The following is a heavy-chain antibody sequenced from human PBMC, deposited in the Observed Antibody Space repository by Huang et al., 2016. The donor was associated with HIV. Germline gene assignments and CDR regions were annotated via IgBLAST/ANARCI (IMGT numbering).Heavy chain of an antibody. CDR3: LPAGHVSHYYYMDV. CDR1: GFSFTSYD. J-gene: IGHJ6*03. Sequence: QGQLVESGGGVVQPGRSLRLSCAASGFSFTSYDIQWVRQVAGKGLDWVSFVSNDGNEKYYADSVKGRFTISRDNFKNTLYLQMNSLRTGDTAVYFCLPAGHVSHYYYMDVWGKGTTVIVSS. CDR2: VSNDGNEK. V-gene: IGHV3-30*03.